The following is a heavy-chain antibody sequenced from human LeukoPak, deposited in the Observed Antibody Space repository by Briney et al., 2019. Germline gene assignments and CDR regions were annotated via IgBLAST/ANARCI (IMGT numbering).Heavy chain of an antibody. V-gene: IGHV3-30-3*01. Sequence: PGGSLRLSCAASGFTFSSYAMHWVRQAPGKGLEWVAVISYDGSNKYYADSVKGRFTISRDNSKSTLYLQMNSLRAEDTAVYYCARATDWDYWGQGTLVTVSS. CDR2: ISYDGSNK. D-gene: IGHD2-21*01. J-gene: IGHJ4*02. CDR3: ARATDWDY. CDR1: GFTFSSYA.